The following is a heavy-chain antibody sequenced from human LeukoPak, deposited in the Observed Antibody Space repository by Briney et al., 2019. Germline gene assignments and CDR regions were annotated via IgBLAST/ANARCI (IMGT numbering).Heavy chain of an antibody. CDR2: IIPMFGAT. Sequence: ASVKVSCKASGGIFSSYGINWVRQAPGQGLEWMGRIIPMFGATNYAQKFQGRVTVTTDESTSTAYMELSSLRSEDTAVYYCARGSRDGYNLGYFDYWGQGTLVTVSS. D-gene: IGHD5-24*01. CDR1: GGIFSSYG. V-gene: IGHV1-69*05. J-gene: IGHJ4*02. CDR3: ARGSRDGYNLGYFDY.